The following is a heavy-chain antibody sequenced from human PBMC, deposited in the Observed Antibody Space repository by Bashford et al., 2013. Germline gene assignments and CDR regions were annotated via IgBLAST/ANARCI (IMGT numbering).Heavy chain of an antibody. CDR3: ARIRIRDDSSGYVDY. D-gene: IGHD3-22*01. J-gene: IGHJ4*02. CDR1: GFSLSTSGMR. CDR2: IDWDDVK. V-gene: IGHV2-70*04. Sequence: SGPTLVKPTQTLTLTCTFSGFSLSTSGMRVSWVRQAPGKALEWLARIDWDDVKFYSTSLRTRLTVSRDTSKNQVVLTMTNMDPVDTATYYCARIRIRDDSSGYVDYWGQGTLVTVSS.